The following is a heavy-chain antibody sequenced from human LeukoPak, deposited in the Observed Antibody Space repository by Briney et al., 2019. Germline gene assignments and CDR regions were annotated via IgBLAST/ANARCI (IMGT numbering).Heavy chain of an antibody. V-gene: IGHV1-18*01. CDR1: GYTFSIYG. CDR3: ARDSTHDCGGDCYPPLDY. J-gene: IGHJ4*02. CDR2: ISAYNGYT. D-gene: IGHD2-21*02. Sequence: ASVKVSCKASGYTFSIYGITWVRQAPGQGLEWMGWISAYNGYTNYAQKVEGRVTMTTDTNTSTAYMESRSLRSDDTAVYYCARDSTHDCGGDCYPPLDYWGQGTLVTVSS.